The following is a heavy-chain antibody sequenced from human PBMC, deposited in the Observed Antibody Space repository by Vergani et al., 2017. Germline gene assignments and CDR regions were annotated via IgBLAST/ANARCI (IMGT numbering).Heavy chain of an antibody. CDR2: IIPIFGTA. V-gene: IGHV1-69*12. CDR3: ARVGKFHGDYQKPFDY. D-gene: IGHD4-17*01. J-gene: IGHJ4*02. CDR1: GGTFSSYA. Sequence: QVQLVQSGAEVKKPGSSVKVSCKASGGTFSSYAISWVRQAPGQGLEWMGGIIPIFGTANYAQKFQGRVTITADESTSTAYMELSSLRAEDTSVYYCARVGKFHGDYQKPFDYWGQGTLVTVSS.